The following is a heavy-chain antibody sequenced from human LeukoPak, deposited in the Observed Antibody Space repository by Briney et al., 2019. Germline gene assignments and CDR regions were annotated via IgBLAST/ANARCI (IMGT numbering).Heavy chain of an antibody. CDR2: IYYSGST. CDR1: GGSLSSSSYY. CDR3: ARHAFYYGSGSDWFDP. Sequence: SETLSLTCTVSGGSLSSSSYYWGWIRQPPGKGLEWLGSIYYSGSTYYNPSLKSRVTLSVDTPKNQYSLKLSSVTAADTAVYYCARHAFYYGSGSDWFDPWGQGALVTVSS. D-gene: IGHD3-10*01. V-gene: IGHV4-39*01. J-gene: IGHJ5*02.